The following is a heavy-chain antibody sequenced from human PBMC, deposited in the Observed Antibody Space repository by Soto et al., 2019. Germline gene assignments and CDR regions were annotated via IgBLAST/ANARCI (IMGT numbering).Heavy chain of an antibody. V-gene: IGHV3-30*18. D-gene: IGHD2-15*01. Sequence: ESGGGVVQPGRSLRLSCAASGFTFSSYGMHWVRQAPGKGLEWVAVISYDGSNKYYADSVKGRFTISRDNSKNTLYLQMNSLRAEDTAVYYCAKDSRRYCSGGSCYSLLDYWGQGTLVTVSS. CDR3: AKDSRRYCSGGSCYSLLDY. J-gene: IGHJ4*02. CDR2: ISYDGSNK. CDR1: GFTFSSYG.